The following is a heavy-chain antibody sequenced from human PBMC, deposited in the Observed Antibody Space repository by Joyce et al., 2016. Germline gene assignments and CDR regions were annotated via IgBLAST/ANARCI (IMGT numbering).Heavy chain of an antibody. CDR2: IHYRGST. V-gene: IGHV4-59*02. CDR1: GGSVSPYF. CDR3: ARDPSTTTNGMDV. D-gene: IGHD5/OR15-5a*01. J-gene: IGHJ6*02. Sequence: QVQLHESGPGLVKPSETLSLTCTVSGGSVSPYFWSWIRQPPGKGLEWIVYIHYRGSTNYNPSLKSRVTISLDTSKNQFSLSLTSVTAADTAVYYCARDPSTTTNGMDVWGQGTTVTVSS.